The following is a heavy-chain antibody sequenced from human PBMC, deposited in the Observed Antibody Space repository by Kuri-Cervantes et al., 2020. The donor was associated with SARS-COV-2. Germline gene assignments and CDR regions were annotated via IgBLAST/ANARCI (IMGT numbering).Heavy chain of an antibody. CDR1: GFTFSSYG. J-gene: IGHJ4*02. Sequence: GESLKISCAASGFTFSSYGMHWVRQAPGKGLEWVAVIWYDGSNKYYADSVKGRFTISRDNSKNTLYLQMNSLRAEDTAVFYCARNDDYGDYVDYWAQGTLVTVSS. V-gene: IGHV3-33*01. D-gene: IGHD4-17*01. CDR2: IWYDGSNK. CDR3: ARNDDYGDYVDY.